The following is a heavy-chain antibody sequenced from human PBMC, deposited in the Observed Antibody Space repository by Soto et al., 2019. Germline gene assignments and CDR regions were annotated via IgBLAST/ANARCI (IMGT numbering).Heavy chain of an antibody. CDR3: ERHGSTEWLSLEVPTMVNSYYYMDV. J-gene: IGHJ6*03. CDR2: ISSSGSTI. CDR1: GFTFSDYY. D-gene: IGHD3-3*01. V-gene: IGHV3-11*01. Sequence: QVQLVESGGGLVKPGGSLRLSCAASGFTFSDYYMSWIRQAPGKGLEWVSYISSSGSTIYYADSVKGRFTISRDNAKNSLYLKMNSLRAEDTAVYYCERHGSTEWLSLEVPTMVNSYYYMDVWGKGTTVTVYS.